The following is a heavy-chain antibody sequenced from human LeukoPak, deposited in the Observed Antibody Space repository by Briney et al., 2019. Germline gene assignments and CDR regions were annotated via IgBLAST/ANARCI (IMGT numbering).Heavy chain of an antibody. V-gene: IGHV1-69*01. CDR3: ARDLAGSSGWYRVRGNWFDP. J-gene: IGHJ5*02. D-gene: IGHD6-19*01. CDR1: GGTFRSFA. Sequence: AASVKVSCKASGGTFRSFAISWVRQAPGQGLEWMGGIITIFRTANYAQKFQGRVTITADESTSTAYMELSSLRSEDTAVYYCARDLAGSSGWYRVRGNWFDPWGQGTLVTVS. CDR2: IITIFRTA.